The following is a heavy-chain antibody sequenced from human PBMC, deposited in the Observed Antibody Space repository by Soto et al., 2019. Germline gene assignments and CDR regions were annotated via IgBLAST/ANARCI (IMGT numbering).Heavy chain of an antibody. CDR2: ISSSGSTI. D-gene: IGHD6-13*01. V-gene: IGHV3-11*01. J-gene: IGHJ6*02. Sequence: PGGSLRLSCAASGFTFSDYYMSWIRQAPGKGLEWVSYISSSGSTIYYADSVKGRFTISRDNAKNSLYLQMNSLRAEDTAVYYSARVGDSSSYFHYYGMDVSSQLTTVTASS. CDR3: ARVGDSSSYFHYYGMDV. CDR1: GFTFSDYY.